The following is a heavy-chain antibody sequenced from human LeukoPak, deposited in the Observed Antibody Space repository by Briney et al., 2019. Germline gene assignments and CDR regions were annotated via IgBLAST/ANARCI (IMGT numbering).Heavy chain of an antibody. Sequence: PSETLSLTCTVSGGSISTSYWDWVRQPPGKGLEWIGYIYHSGSTYYNPSLKSRVTISVDRSKNQFSLKLSSVTAADTAVYYCARNPYGDLYFQHWGQGTLVTVSS. CDR2: IYHSGST. CDR3: ARNPYGDLYFQH. J-gene: IGHJ1*01. D-gene: IGHD4-17*01. V-gene: IGHV4-59*12. CDR1: GGSISTSY.